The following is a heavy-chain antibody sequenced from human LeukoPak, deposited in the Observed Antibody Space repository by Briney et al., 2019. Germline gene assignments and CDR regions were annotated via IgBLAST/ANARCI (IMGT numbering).Heavy chain of an antibody. J-gene: IGHJ4*02. CDR2: INPNSGGT. CDR3: ARDPPYGGEFDY. CDR1: GYTFTGYY. V-gene: IGHV1-2*02. Sequence: ASVKVSCKASGYTFTGYYMHWVRQAPGQGLEWMGWINPNSGGTIYAQKFQGRVTMTRDTSISTAYMELSRLRSDDTAVYYCARDPPYGGEFDYWGQGTLVTVSS. D-gene: IGHD4-23*01.